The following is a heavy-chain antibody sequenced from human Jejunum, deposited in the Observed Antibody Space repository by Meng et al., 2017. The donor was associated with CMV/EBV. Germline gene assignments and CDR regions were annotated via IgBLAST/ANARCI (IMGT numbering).Heavy chain of an antibody. CDR1: GGSISGSNYY. D-gene: IGHD3-10*01. J-gene: IGHJ5*02. Sequence: SGGSISGSNYYWGWIRQPPGKGLEWIVTMYHSGNTYPNPSLKSRVTTSVDTSKNQFSLKVSSVTAADTAVYYCARLGISLIRGVSSWGQGTLVTVSS. CDR2: MYHSGNT. V-gene: IGHV4-39*01. CDR3: ARLGISLIRGVSS.